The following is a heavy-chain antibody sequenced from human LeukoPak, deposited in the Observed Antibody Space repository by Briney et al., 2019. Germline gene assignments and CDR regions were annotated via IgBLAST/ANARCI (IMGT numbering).Heavy chain of an antibody. Sequence: ASVKVSCKASGYTFTGYYMHWVRQAPGQGLEWMAWINTRNGGTNFAQKFEGRVTLTRDTSITTAYMELNSLTSDDTAVYFCARLKTGKPNHALDFWGQGSLVTVSS. V-gene: IGHV1-2*02. CDR2: INTRNGGT. CDR1: GYTFTGYY. CDR3: ARLKTGKPNHALDF. D-gene: IGHD1-1*01. J-gene: IGHJ4*02.